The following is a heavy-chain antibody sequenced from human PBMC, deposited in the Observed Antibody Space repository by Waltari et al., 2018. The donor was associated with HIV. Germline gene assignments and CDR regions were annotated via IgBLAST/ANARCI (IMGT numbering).Heavy chain of an antibody. D-gene: IGHD3-16*01. J-gene: IGHJ4*02. Sequence: QVQLQESGPGLVKPSGTLSLPCAVSGGYISSGYGWSWVRQPPGKGLEWIGEIYRDESTHYYPSLKSRLTISVDKSRNQLSLELRSVTAADTAVYYCARNGGYFLENWGQGALVTVSS. V-gene: IGHV4-4*02. CDR2: IYRDEST. CDR1: GGYISSGYG. CDR3: ARNGGYFLEN.